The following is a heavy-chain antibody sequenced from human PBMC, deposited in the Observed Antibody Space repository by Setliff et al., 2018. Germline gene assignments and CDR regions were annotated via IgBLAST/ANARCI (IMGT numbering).Heavy chain of an antibody. CDR3: ARNSGDIVVVPAAPFDY. D-gene: IGHD2-2*01. J-gene: IGHJ4*02. Sequence: PGGSLRLSCAASGFTFSDYYMSWIRQAPGKGLEWVSYISSSGSTIYYADSVKGRFTISRDDSKNSLYLQMNSLRAEDTAVYYCARNSGDIVVVPAAPFDYWGQGTLVTVSS. V-gene: IGHV3-11*04. CDR2: ISSSGSTI. CDR1: GFTFSDYY.